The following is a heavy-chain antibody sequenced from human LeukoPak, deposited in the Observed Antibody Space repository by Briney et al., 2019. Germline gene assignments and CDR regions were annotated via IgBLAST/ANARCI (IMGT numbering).Heavy chain of an antibody. CDR3: ARDPASGSGSFDY. J-gene: IGHJ4*02. Sequence: GGSLRLSCAASGFTFSSYAMSWVRQAPGKGLEWVSVIYSGGSTYYADSVKGRFTVSRDNSKNTLYLQMNSLRVEDTAVYYCARDPASGSGSFDYWGQGTPVTVSS. CDR1: GFTFSSYA. D-gene: IGHD3-10*01. CDR2: IYSGGST. V-gene: IGHV3-53*01.